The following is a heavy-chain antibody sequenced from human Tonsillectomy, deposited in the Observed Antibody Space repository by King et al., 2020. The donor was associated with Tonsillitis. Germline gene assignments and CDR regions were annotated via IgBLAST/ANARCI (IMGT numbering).Heavy chain of an antibody. CDR1: GDSISSDSYY. D-gene: IGHD6-19*01. Sequence: QVQLQESGPGLVKPSETLSLICTVSGDSISSDSYYWGWIRQPPGKGLEWIGNIFYRGNTYYSASFKSRVTMSVDTSNNQFSLRLGSVTAADTPVYYCARLTYSSGWYGDTFDICGQGTLVTVFS. J-gene: IGHJ3*02. CDR2: IFYRGNT. CDR3: ARLTYSSGWYGDTFDI. V-gene: IGHV4-39*07.